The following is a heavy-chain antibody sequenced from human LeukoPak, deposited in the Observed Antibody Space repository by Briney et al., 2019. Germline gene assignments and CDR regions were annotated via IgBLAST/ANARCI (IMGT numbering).Heavy chain of an antibody. J-gene: IGHJ3*02. Sequence: SETLSLTCTVSGGSISSYYWSWIRQPPGKGLEWIGYIYYSGSTNYNPSLKSRVTISVDTSKNQFSLKLSSVTAADTAVYYCARVRYYDILTGYLHDAFDIWGQGTMVTVSS. V-gene: IGHV4-59*01. CDR3: ARVRYYDILTGYLHDAFDI. CDR1: GGSISSYY. CDR2: IYYSGST. D-gene: IGHD3-9*01.